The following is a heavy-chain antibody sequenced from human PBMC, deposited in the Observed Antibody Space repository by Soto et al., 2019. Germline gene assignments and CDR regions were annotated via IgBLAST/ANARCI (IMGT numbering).Heavy chain of an antibody. CDR1: GGSISSGGYY. Sequence: SETLSLTCTVSGGSISSGGYYWSWIRQHPGKGLEWIGYIYYSGSTYYNPSLKSRVTISVGTSKNQLSLKLSSVTAADTAVYYCARDPTCGRELNLPRYYYYGMDVWGQGTTVTVSS. CDR2: IYYSGST. J-gene: IGHJ6*02. D-gene: IGHD1-26*01. V-gene: IGHV4-31*03. CDR3: ARDPTCGRELNLPRYYYYGMDV.